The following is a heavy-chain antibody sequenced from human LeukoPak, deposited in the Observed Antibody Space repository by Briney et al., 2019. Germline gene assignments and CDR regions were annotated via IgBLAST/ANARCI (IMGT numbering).Heavy chain of an antibody. CDR2: ISAYNGYT. V-gene: IGHV1-18*01. Sequence: ASVKVSCKASGYTFTSFGIGWVRQAPGQWLEWMGWISAYNGYTIYAQKFQGRVTMTTDTSTSTAYMELRSLRSDDTAVYYCARGGYYDSSGYCTYWGQGTLVTVSS. J-gene: IGHJ4*02. D-gene: IGHD3-22*01. CDR1: GYTFTSFG. CDR3: ARGGYYDSSGYCTY.